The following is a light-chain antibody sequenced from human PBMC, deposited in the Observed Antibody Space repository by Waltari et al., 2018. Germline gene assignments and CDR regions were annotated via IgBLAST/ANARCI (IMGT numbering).Light chain of an antibody. Sequence: QSVLTQPPSLSGTPGQTVTLSCFCINSNIGRNSVFWYQQLPGTAPKILIYRDDQRPSGVPDRFSGSKSGTSASLAIRGLRSEDEADYYCAAWDDSLSVSYVFGSGTKVTV. CDR3: AAWDDSLSVSYV. CDR1: NSNIGRNS. CDR2: RDD. V-gene: IGLV1-47*01. J-gene: IGLJ1*01.